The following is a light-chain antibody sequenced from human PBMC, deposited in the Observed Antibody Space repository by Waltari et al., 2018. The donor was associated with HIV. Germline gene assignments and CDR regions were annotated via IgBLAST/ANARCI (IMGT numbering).Light chain of an antibody. CDR1: SSDVGGYDS. V-gene: IGLV2-11*01. CDR3: CSYAGTYTYVL. Sequence: QSALTQPRSVSGSPGQSVTISCTGTSSDVGGYDSVSWYLQHPGKVPKLIIYEFITRPSGVPDRFSGSKSGNTASLTISGLQTEDEADYFCCSYAGTYTYVLFGGGTKLTVL. CDR2: EFI. J-gene: IGLJ3*02.